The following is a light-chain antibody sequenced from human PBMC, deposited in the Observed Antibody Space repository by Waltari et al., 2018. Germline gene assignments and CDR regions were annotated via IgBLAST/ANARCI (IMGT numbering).Light chain of an antibody. CDR3: QQYDSLWT. CDR2: KTS. CDR1: QSINSC. V-gene: IGKV1-5*03. Sequence: DIQMTQSPSTLSASVGDRVTITCRASQSINSCLSWYQQKPGKAPKLLIYKTSNLESGVPSRFSGSGTGTEFTLTISSLQPDDFATYYCQQYDSLWTFGQGTKVEIK. J-gene: IGKJ1*01.